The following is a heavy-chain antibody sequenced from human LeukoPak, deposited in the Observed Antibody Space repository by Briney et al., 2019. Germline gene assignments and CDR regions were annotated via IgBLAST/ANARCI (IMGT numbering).Heavy chain of an antibody. CDR3: ARVPTYYYGSGLQPY. J-gene: IGHJ4*02. V-gene: IGHV3-48*02. Sequence: GGSLRLSCAASGSTVSSNYMSWVRQAPGKGLEWVSYISSSSSTIYYADSVKGRFTISRDNAKNSLYLQMNSLRDEDTAVYYCARVPTYYYGSGLQPYWGQGTLVTVSS. CDR1: GSTVSSNY. D-gene: IGHD3-10*01. CDR2: ISSSSSTI.